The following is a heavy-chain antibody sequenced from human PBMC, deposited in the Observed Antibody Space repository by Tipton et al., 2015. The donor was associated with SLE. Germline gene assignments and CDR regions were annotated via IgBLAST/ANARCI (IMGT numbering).Heavy chain of an antibody. CDR2: VYYSGST. V-gene: IGHV4-31*03. D-gene: IGHD3-10*01. J-gene: IGHJ5*02. Sequence: TLSLTCTVSGVSITSGGYYWTWIRQHPGKALEWIGYVYYSGSTYYNPSLKSRVTTSVDTSKNQFSLKLNSVTAADTAVYYCARAAYYYGSGSYYNVGWFDPWGQGTLVTVSS. CDR1: GVSITSGGYY. CDR3: ARAAYYYGSGSYYNVGWFDP.